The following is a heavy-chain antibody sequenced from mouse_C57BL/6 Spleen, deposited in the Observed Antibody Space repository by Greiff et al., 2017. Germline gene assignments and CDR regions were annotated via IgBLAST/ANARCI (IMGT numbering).Heavy chain of an antibody. CDR1: GFTFSSYG. CDR3: ARQHGSSYWCFDV. V-gene: IGHV5-6*01. D-gene: IGHD1-1*01. CDR2: LSSGGSYP. J-gene: IGHJ1*03. Sequence: EVQLQQSGGDLVKPGGSLKLSCAASGFTFSSYGMSWVRQTPDKRLEWVATLSSGGSYPYYPDSVKGRFTISTDKAKNTLYLQMSSLKSEDTAMYSCARQHGSSYWCFDVWGTGTTVTVSS.